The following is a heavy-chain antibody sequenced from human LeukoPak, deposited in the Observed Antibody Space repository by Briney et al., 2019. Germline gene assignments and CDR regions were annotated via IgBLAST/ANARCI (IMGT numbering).Heavy chain of an antibody. Sequence: PSETLSLTCTVSGGSISSYYWSWIRQPPGKGLEWIGYIYYSGSTNYNPSLKSRVTISVDTSKNQFSLKLTSVTAADTAVYYCARDAYVSYYYYVMDVWGKGTTVTVSS. J-gene: IGHJ6*04. V-gene: IGHV4-59*01. CDR1: GGSISSYY. D-gene: IGHD3-16*01. CDR3: ARDAYVSYYYYVMDV. CDR2: IYYSGST.